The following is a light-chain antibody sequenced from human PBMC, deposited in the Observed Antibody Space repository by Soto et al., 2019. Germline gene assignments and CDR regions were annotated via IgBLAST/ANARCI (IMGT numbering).Light chain of an antibody. J-gene: IGLJ1*01. V-gene: IGLV2-14*01. Sequence: QSALTQPPSASGSPGQSVTISCTGTSSDVGGYNYVSWYQQHPGKAPKLMIYDVSDRPSGVSNCFSGSKSGNTASLTISGLQAEDEADYYCSSYTSSSTYVFGTGTKVTVL. CDR1: SSDVGGYNY. CDR2: DVS. CDR3: SSYTSSSTYV.